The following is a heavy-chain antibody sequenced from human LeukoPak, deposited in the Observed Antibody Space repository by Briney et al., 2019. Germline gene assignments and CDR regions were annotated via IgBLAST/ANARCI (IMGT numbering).Heavy chain of an antibody. J-gene: IGHJ4*02. V-gene: IGHV4-59*12. Sequence: SETLSLTCTVSGGSISSYYWSWIRQPPGKGLEWIGYIYYSGSTNYNPSLKSRVTISVDTSKNQFSLKLSSVTAADTAVYYCARVGLSEKRKYCSGGSCYSSSDYWGQGTLVTVSS. CDR2: IYYSGST. CDR1: GGSISSYY. D-gene: IGHD2-15*01. CDR3: ARVGLSEKRKYCSGGSCYSSSDY.